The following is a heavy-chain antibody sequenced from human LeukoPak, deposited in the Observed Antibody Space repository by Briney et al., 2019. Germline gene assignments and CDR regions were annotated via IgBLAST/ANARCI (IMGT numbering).Heavy chain of an antibody. CDR2: IYHSGST. J-gene: IGHJ3*02. Sequence: KASETLSLTCAVSGGSISSGGYSWSWIRQPPGKGLEWIGYIYHSGSTYYNPSLKSRVTISVDRSKNQFSLKLSSVTAADTAVYYCAIPMIRGVISAFDIWGQGTMVTVSS. CDR3: AIPMIRGVISAFDI. V-gene: IGHV4-30-2*01. CDR1: GGSISSGGYS. D-gene: IGHD3-10*01.